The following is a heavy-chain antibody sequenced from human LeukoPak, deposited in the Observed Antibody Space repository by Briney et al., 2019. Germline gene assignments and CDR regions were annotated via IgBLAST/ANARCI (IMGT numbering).Heavy chain of an antibody. CDR1: GFTFSSYA. D-gene: IGHD3-22*01. V-gene: IGHV3-30-3*01. CDR3: ARDKLDYYDSSGYWYAFDI. Sequence: GGSLRLSCAASGFTFSSYAMHWVRQAPGKGLEWVAVISYDGSNKYYADSVKGRFTISRDNSKNTLYLQTNSLRAEDTAVYYCARDKLDYYDSSGYWYAFDIWGQGTMVTVSS. CDR2: ISYDGSNK. J-gene: IGHJ3*02.